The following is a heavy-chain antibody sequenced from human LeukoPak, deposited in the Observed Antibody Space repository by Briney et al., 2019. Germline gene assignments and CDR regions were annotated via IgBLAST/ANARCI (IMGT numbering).Heavy chain of an antibody. CDR1: GVSISSSSYY. Sequence: SETLSLTCTVSGVSISSSSYYWGWIRQPPGKGLEWIGSINYSGSTYYNPSLKSRVTISVDTSKNQFSLKLSSVTAADTAVYYCARDRWVSITMVRGVEYWGQGTLVTVSS. V-gene: IGHV4-39*07. D-gene: IGHD3-10*01. CDR2: INYSGST. J-gene: IGHJ4*02. CDR3: ARDRWVSITMVRGVEY.